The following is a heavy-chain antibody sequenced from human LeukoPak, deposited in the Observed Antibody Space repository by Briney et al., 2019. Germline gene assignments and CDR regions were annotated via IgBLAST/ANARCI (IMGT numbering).Heavy chain of an antibody. CDR1: GFTFGDYA. V-gene: IGHV3-49*04. Sequence: GGSLRLSCTASGFTFGDYAMSWVRQAPGKGLEWVGFIRSKAYGGTTEYAASVKGRFTISRDDSKSIAYLQMNSLKTEDTAVHYCTRGDDTSMDYWGQGTLVTVSS. J-gene: IGHJ4*02. D-gene: IGHD3-9*01. CDR2: IRSKAYGGTT. CDR3: TRGDDTSMDY.